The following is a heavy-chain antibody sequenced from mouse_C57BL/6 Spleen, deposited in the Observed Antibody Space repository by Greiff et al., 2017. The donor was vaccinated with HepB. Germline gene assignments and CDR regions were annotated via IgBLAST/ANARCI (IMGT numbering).Heavy chain of an antibody. Sequence: QVQLQQPGAELVMPGASVKLSCKASGYTFTSYWMHWVKQRPGQGLEWIGEIDPSDSYTNYNQKFKGKSTLTVDKSSSTAYMQLSSLTSEDSAVYYCARRDFYYYGSSYLYYAMDYWGQGTSVTVSS. V-gene: IGHV1-69*01. CDR1: GYTFTSYW. J-gene: IGHJ4*01. D-gene: IGHD1-1*01. CDR2: IDPSDSYT. CDR3: ARRDFYYYGSSYLYYAMDY.